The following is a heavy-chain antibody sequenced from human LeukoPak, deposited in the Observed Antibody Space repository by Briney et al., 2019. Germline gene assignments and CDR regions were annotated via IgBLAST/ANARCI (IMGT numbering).Heavy chain of an antibody. Sequence: GGSLRLSCAASGFTVSSNYMSWVRQAPGKGLEWVSVIYSGGSTYYADSVKGRFTISRDNSKNTLYLQMNSLRAEDTAVYYCARDRRGYDRTYYYYYMDVWGKGTTVTVSS. CDR3: ARDRRGYDRTYYYYYMDV. CDR2: IYSGGST. D-gene: IGHD5-12*01. CDR1: GFTVSSNY. V-gene: IGHV3-66*01. J-gene: IGHJ6*03.